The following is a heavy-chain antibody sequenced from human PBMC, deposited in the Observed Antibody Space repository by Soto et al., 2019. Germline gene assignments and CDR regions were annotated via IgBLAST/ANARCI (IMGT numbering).Heavy chain of an antibody. CDR1: GGSFSNYY. CDR2: INHSGST. V-gene: IGHV4-34*01. CDR3: ARGKPRYCSSNSCYTALWLVY. Sequence: PSETLSLTCAVYGGSFSNYYWSWIRQPPGKGLEWIGEINHSGSTNYNPSLQSRVTISVDTSKNQFSLKLSSVTAAETAAYYCARGKPRYCSSNSCYTALWLVYWGQGILVTVSS. D-gene: IGHD2-2*02. J-gene: IGHJ4*02.